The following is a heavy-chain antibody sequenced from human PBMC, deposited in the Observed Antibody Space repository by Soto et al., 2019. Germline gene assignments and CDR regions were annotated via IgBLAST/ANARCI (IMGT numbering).Heavy chain of an antibody. V-gene: IGHV3-48*04. D-gene: IGHD4-17*01. CDR2: ISSSSSTI. CDR1: GFTFSSYS. J-gene: IGHJ2*01. Sequence: GGSLRLSCAASGFTFSSYSMNWVRQAPGKGLEWVSYISSSSSTIYYADSVKGRFTISRDNTKNSLYLQMNSLRADDTAVDYCARGGVYGDYCYWYFDLWGRGTLVTVSS. CDR3: ARGGVYGDYCYWYFDL.